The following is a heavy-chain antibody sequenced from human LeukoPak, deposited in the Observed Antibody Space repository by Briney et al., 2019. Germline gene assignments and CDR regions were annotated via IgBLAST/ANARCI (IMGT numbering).Heavy chain of an antibody. Sequence: SETLSLTCTVSGGSISSSSYYWGWIRQPPGKGLEWIGSIYYSGYTYYNPSLESRVTISVDTSKNQFSLKLSSVTAADTAVYYCARDPFTYNSGSFYPDWGQGALVTVSS. J-gene: IGHJ4*02. D-gene: IGHD3-10*01. CDR2: IYYSGYT. CDR1: GGSISSSSYY. CDR3: ARDPFTYNSGSFYPD. V-gene: IGHV4-39*07.